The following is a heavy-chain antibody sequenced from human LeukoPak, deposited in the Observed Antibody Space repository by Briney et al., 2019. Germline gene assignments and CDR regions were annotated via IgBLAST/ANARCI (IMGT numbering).Heavy chain of an antibody. D-gene: IGHD2-2*01. V-gene: IGHV4-39*07. Sequence: SETLSLTCTVSGGSISSGSYYWGWIRQPPGKGLEWIGSIYYSGSTYYNPSLKSRVTISVERSKNQFSLKLSSVTAADTAVYYCARGGIVVVPAAMSPRMDVWGQGTTVTVSS. CDR1: GGSISSGSYY. CDR2: IYYSGST. CDR3: ARGGIVVVPAAMSPRMDV. J-gene: IGHJ6*02.